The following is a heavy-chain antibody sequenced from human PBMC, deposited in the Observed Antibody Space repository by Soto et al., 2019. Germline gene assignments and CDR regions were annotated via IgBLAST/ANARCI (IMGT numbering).Heavy chain of an antibody. J-gene: IGHJ5*02. CDR1: GGSFSGYY. CDR3: ARGQVAARPGRWFDP. V-gene: IGHV4-34*01. D-gene: IGHD6-6*01. CDR2: INHSGST. Sequence: QVQLQQWGAGLLKPSETLSLTCAVYGGSFSGYYWSWIRQPPGKGLEWIGEINHSGSTNYNPSLKRRVTISVDTSKNQFSLKLSSVTAADTAVYYCARGQVAARPGRWFDPWGQGTLVTVSS.